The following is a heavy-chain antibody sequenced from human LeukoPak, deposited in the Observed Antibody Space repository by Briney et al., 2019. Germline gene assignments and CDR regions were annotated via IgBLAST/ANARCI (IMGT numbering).Heavy chain of an antibody. J-gene: IGHJ4*02. D-gene: IGHD3-22*01. Sequence: SETLSLTCTVSGGSISSSSYYWGWIRQPPGKGLEWIGSIYYSGSTYYNPSLKSLVTISVDTSKNQFSLKLSSVTAADTAVYYCARLDYYDSSGYYSWGQGTLVTVSS. CDR1: GGSISSSSYY. V-gene: IGHV4-39*01. CDR3: ARLDYYDSSGYYS. CDR2: IYYSGST.